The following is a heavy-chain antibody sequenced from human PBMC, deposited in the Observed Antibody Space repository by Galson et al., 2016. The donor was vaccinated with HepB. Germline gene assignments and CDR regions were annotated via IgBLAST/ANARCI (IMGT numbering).Heavy chain of an antibody. Sequence: SLRLSCAASGSTFSINSMSWVRQAPGKGLEWIAAISSSSSYIYYRDALKGRFTISRDNAKNSLYRQMDILRAEDTAVYYCATEGWMAASHFWGEGTLVTVPS. CDR3: ATEGWMAASHF. CDR2: ISSSSSYI. CDR1: GSTFSINS. D-gene: IGHD5-24*01. V-gene: IGHV3-21*01. J-gene: IGHJ4*02.